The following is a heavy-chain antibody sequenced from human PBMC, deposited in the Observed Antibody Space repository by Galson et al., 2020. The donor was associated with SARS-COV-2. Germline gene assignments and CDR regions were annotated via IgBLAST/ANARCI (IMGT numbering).Heavy chain of an antibody. CDR3: LKEGDTIVQDY. V-gene: IGHV3-53*01. CDR1: GFTVSNNY. CDR2: IYPTYST. Sequence: GGSLRLSCAASGFTVSNNYISWVRQAPGKGLEWVSLIYPTYSTFYADSVKGRFTISRDNSRNTLLLQMNSLRAEDTAVYYCLKEGDTIVQDYWGQGTLVTVSS. D-gene: IGHD2-15*01. J-gene: IGHJ4*02.